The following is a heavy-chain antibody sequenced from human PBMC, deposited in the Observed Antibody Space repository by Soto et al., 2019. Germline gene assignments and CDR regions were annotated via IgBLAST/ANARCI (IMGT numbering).Heavy chain of an antibody. CDR1: GFPSSTYA. J-gene: IGHJ2*01. CDR3: TKSDGCGGGACYTGNYYYFDV. Sequence: DVQLLESGGGLVEPGGSLTLSCAASGFPSSTYALNWVRQAPGKGPEWVSTISESGHHTHYADSVKGRFTISRDKSKNTLSLQMDSLRVDDTGIYYCTKSDGCGGGACYTGNYYYFDVWGRGNLVTVSS. D-gene: IGHD3-22*01. V-gene: IGHV3-23*01. CDR2: ISESGHHT.